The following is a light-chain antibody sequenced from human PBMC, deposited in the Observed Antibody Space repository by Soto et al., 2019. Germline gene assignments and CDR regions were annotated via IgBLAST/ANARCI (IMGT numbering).Light chain of an antibody. Sequence: IVLTQSPANLSLSPGKRAALSCRASQNISNYVIWYQQKPGQAPRLLIYDVSNRAAGIPARFSGSGSGTDFTLTISSLEPEDFAVYYCQQRSNWPRTFGQGTKVDI. CDR1: QNISNY. CDR2: DVS. J-gene: IGKJ1*01. V-gene: IGKV3-11*01. CDR3: QQRSNWPRT.